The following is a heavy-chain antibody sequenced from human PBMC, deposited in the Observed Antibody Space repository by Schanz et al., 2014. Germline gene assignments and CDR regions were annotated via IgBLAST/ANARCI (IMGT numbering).Heavy chain of an antibody. D-gene: IGHD6-6*01. V-gene: IGHV1-18*01. J-gene: IGHJ4*02. CDR2: ISPYTGNT. CDR3: ARDQSPYTSSSDVRCVGC. Sequence: QLQLVQSGAEVKKPGSSVKVSCKLSGGTFSSYTISWMRQAPGQGLEWMGWISPYTGNTNYAQKLQGRVTMSADTSTSTACMDLRCLRSDDTAVYYCARDQSPYTSSSDVRCVGCWGGGSVVAVAS. CDR1: GGTFSSYT.